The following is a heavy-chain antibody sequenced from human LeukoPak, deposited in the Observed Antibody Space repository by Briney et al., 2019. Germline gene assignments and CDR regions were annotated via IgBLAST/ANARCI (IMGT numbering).Heavy chain of an antibody. CDR3: TRHNYDRSGYGAFDI. J-gene: IGHJ3*02. V-gene: IGHV3-73*01. CDR1: GFTFSGSD. Sequence: GGSLKLSCAASGFTFSGSDIHWVRQASGKGLEWVGHIRNKTNNYATADAASVKGRFTFSRDDSKNTAYIQMSSLKTEDTAVYYCTRHNYDRSGYGAFDIWGQGTMVTVSS. CDR2: IRNKTNNYAT. D-gene: IGHD3-22*01.